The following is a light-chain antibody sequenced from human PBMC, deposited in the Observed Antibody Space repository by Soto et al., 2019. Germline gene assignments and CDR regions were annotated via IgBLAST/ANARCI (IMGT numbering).Light chain of an antibody. CDR3: SSYISSSTLPYV. Sequence: SALTQPASVSGSPGQSITISCTGTSSDVCGYNYVSWYQQHPGKAPKLMIYDVSNRPSGVSNRFSGSKSGNTASLTISGLQAEDEADYYCSSYISSSTLPYVFGTGTKLTVL. CDR1: SSDVCGYNY. V-gene: IGLV2-14*01. J-gene: IGLJ1*01. CDR2: DVS.